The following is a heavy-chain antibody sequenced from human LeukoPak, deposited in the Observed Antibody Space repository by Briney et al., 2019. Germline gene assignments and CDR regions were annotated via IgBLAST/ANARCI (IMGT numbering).Heavy chain of an antibody. CDR3: ARVIVGTTTRLDYFDY. J-gene: IGHJ4*02. V-gene: IGHV3-66*01. Sequence: GGSLRLSCAASGFTVSSNYMSWVRQAPGKGLEWVSVIYSGGSTYYADSVKGRFTVSRDNSKNTLYLQMNSLRAEDTAVYYCARVIVGTTTRLDYFDYWGQGTLVTVS. D-gene: IGHD1-26*01. CDR1: GFTVSSNY. CDR2: IYSGGST.